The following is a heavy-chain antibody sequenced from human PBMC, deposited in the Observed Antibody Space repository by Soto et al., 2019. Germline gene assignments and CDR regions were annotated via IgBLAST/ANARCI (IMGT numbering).Heavy chain of an antibody. CDR3: ARWSAAMDY. CDR2: ISGDGAA. D-gene: IGHD2-2*01. J-gene: IGHJ4*02. V-gene: IGHV3-11*05. Sequence: QVQLVESGGDLVKPGGSLTLSCAASGFTFSDYYMTWVRQAPGKGLEWVSYISGDGAAIYADAVQGRFTISRDNAKHSLYLQMSSLITDDTAMYYCARWSAAMDYWGQGILDTVSS. CDR1: GFTFSDYY.